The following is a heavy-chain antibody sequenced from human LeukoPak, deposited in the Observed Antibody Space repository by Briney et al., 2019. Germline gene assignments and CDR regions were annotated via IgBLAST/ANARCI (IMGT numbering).Heavy chain of an antibody. Sequence: ASVKVSCKASGYTFIGYYMHWVRQAPGPGLEGMGWINPNRGGTNYAQKFQGRVTMTRDTSISTAYMELSRLRTDDTAVYYCARGPTRDYYDSCGYQTEYFQHWGQGTLVTVSS. CDR2: INPNRGGT. J-gene: IGHJ1*01. D-gene: IGHD3-22*01. V-gene: IGHV1-2*02. CDR1: GYTFIGYY. CDR3: ARGPTRDYYDSCGYQTEYFQH.